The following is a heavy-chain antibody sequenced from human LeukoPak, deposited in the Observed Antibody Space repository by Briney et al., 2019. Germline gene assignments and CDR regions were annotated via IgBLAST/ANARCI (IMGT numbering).Heavy chain of an antibody. V-gene: IGHV4-59*08. Sequence: SETLSLACTVSGGSISSYYWSWIRQPPGKGLEWIGYIYYSGSTNYNPSLKSRVTISVDTSKNQFSLKLSSVTAADTAVYYCARRNGYGDYSFDYWGQGTLVTVSS. D-gene: IGHD4-17*01. J-gene: IGHJ4*02. CDR3: ARRNGYGDYSFDY. CDR1: GGSISSYY. CDR2: IYYSGST.